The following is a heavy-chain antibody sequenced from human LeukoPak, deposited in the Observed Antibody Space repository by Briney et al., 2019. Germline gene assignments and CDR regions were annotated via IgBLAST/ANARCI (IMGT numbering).Heavy chain of an antibody. CDR1: GGTFSSYA. D-gene: IGHD3-9*01. V-gene: IGHV1-69*05. J-gene: IGHJ4*02. CDR3: ARDILTGNALGH. Sequence: WASVKVSCKASGGTFSSYAISWVRQAPGQGLEWMGGIIPIFGTANYAQKFQGRVTITTDESTSTAYMELSSLRSDDTAVYFCARDILTGNALGHWGQGTQVTVSS. CDR2: IIPIFGTA.